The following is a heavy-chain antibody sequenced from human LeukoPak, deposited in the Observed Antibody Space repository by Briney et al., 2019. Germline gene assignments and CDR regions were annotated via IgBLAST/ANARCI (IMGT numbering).Heavy chain of an antibody. CDR3: VTGMVATTSDYYYYGMDV. CDR1: GFSLSTSGVG. D-gene: IGHD5-12*01. J-gene: IGHJ6*02. V-gene: IGHV2-5*01. Sequence: ESGPTLVSPTQTLTLTCTFSGFSLSTSGVGVGWIRQPPGKALEWLALIYWNDDKRYSPSLKSRLTITKDTSKNQVVLTMTNMDPVDTATYYCVTGMVATTSDYYYYGMDVWGQGTTVTVSS. CDR2: IYWNDDK.